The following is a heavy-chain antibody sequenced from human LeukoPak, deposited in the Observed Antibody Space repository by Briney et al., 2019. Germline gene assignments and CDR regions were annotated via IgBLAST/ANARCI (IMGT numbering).Heavy chain of an antibody. J-gene: IGHJ5*02. Sequence: GGSLRLSCAASGFTFSSYWMSWVRQAPGKGLEWVANIKQDGSGKYYVDSVKGRFTISRDNAKNSLYLQMNSLRAEDTAVYYCARGDSSSWYRGSWWFDPWGQGTLVTVSS. V-gene: IGHV3-7*01. CDR1: GFTFSSYW. CDR3: ARGDSSSWYRGSWWFDP. CDR2: IKQDGSGK. D-gene: IGHD6-13*01.